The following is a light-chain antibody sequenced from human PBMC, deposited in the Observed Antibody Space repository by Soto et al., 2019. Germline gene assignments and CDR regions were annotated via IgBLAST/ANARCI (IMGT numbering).Light chain of an antibody. V-gene: IGKV1-39*01. Sequence: DIQMTQSPPSLSASVGDRVIITCRASQSTNNYLNWYQQKPGKAPSLLIYATSILQSGVPSRFSVSGAETDYTLTITSLQPEDFATDYCQQSFKTPLTFGGGTNVEIK. J-gene: IGKJ4*01. CDR2: ATS. CDR3: QQSFKTPLT. CDR1: QSTNNY.